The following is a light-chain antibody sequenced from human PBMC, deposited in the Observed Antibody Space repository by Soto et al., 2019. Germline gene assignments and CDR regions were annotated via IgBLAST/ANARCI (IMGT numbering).Light chain of an antibody. CDR2: KAS. Sequence: IRMTQSPSTLSASVGDSVTITCRASQYISSWLAWYQQKPGQAPKLLIYKASNLQSGAPSRFSGSGSGTDFTLTINSLQPDDFATYYCQQYFESSETFGQGTKVDIK. CDR1: QYISSW. CDR3: QQYFESSET. V-gene: IGKV1-5*03. J-gene: IGKJ1*01.